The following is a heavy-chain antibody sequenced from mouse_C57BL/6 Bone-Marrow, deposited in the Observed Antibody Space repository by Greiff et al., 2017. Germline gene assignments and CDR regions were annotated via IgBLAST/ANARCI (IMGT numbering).Heavy chain of an antibody. CDR1: GYTFTDYY. J-gene: IGHJ1*03. CDR2: IYPGSGNT. CDR3: ARKRYGSSYDWYFDV. Sequence: QVQLQQSGAELVRPGASVKLSCKASGYTFTDYYINWVKQRPGQGLEWIARIYPGSGNTYYNEKFKGKATLTAEKSSSTAYMQLSSLTSEYSAVYFCARKRYGSSYDWYFDVWGTGTTVTVSS. V-gene: IGHV1-76*01. D-gene: IGHD1-1*01.